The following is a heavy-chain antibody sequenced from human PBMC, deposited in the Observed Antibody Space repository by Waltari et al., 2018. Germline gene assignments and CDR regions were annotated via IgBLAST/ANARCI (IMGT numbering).Heavy chain of an antibody. V-gene: IGHV3-30-3*01. CDR1: GFTFSSYA. J-gene: IGHJ3*02. CDR2: ISYDGSNK. CDR3: AISSVYGSAFDI. Sequence: QVQLVESGGGVVQPGRSLRLSCAASGFTFSSYAMHWVRQAPGKGLEWVAVISYDGSNKDYADSVKGRFTISRDNSKNTLYLQMNSLRAEDTAVYYCAISSVYGSAFDIWGQGTMVTVSS. D-gene: IGHD2-8*01.